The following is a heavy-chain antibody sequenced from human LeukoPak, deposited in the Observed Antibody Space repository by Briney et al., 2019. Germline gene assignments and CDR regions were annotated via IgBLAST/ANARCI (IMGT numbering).Heavy chain of an antibody. D-gene: IGHD6-13*01. Sequence: PGGSLRLSCAASGFTFSDYYMSWIRQAPGKGLVWVSRINSDGSSTTYADSVKGRFTISRDNAKNTVYLQMNSLRAEDTAVYYCARGIVAAGDFDYWGQGTLVTVSS. CDR2: INSDGSST. V-gene: IGHV3-74*01. J-gene: IGHJ4*02. CDR1: GFTFSDYY. CDR3: ARGIVAAGDFDY.